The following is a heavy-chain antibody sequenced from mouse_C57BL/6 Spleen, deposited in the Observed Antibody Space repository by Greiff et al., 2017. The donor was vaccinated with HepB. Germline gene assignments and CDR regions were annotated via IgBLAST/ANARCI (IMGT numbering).Heavy chain of an antibody. Sequence: QVQLQQSGPELVKPGASVKISCKASGYSFTSYYIHWVKQRPGQGLEWIGWIYPGSGNTKYNEKFKGKATLTADPSSSTAYMQLSSLTSEDSAVYYCAGDGYSSYAMDYWGQGTSVTVSS. D-gene: IGHD2-3*01. J-gene: IGHJ4*01. CDR1: GYSFTSYY. V-gene: IGHV1-66*01. CDR3: AGDGYSSYAMDY. CDR2: IYPGSGNT.